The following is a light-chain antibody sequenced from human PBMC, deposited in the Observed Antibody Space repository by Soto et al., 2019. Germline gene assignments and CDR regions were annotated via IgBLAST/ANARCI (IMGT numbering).Light chain of an antibody. CDR2: LAS. Sequence: ENVLTQSPGTLSLSPGERATLSCRASQSVSGSYLAWYQQKPGQAPRLLIYLASTRANGIPDRFSGSASATDFTLSISRLEPEDSAVYYCHQYGDAPQPFVQGTKLEI. CDR3: HQYGDAPQP. V-gene: IGKV3-20*01. CDR1: QSVSGSY. J-gene: IGKJ2*01.